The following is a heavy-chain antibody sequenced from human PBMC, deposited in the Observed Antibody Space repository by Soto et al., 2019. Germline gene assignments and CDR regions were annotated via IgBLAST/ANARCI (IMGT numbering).Heavy chain of an antibody. Sequence: PSETLSLNCTVSGGSISTYYWSWIRQPPGKGLEWIGYIYYSGSTNYNPSLKSRVTISVDTSKNQFSLKLSSVTAADTAVYYCARGGWRHIDYWGQGTLVTVS. CDR1: GGSISTYY. CDR3: ARGGWRHIDY. J-gene: IGHJ4*02. D-gene: IGHD3-3*01. V-gene: IGHV4-59*08. CDR2: IYYSGST.